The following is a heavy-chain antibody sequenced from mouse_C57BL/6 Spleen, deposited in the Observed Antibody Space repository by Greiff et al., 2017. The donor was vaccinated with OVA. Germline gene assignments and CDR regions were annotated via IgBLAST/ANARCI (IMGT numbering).Heavy chain of an antibody. V-gene: IGHV5-17*01. CDR1: GFTFSDYG. D-gene: IGHD1-1*01. CDR3: ARPLFSWFAY. Sequence: DVQLVESGGGLVKPGGSLKLSCAASGFTFSDYGMHWVRQAPEKGLEWVAYISSGSSTIYYADTVKGRFTISRDNAKNTLFLQMTSLRSEDTAMYDCARPLFSWFAYWGQGTLVTVSA. CDR2: ISSGSSTI. J-gene: IGHJ3*01.